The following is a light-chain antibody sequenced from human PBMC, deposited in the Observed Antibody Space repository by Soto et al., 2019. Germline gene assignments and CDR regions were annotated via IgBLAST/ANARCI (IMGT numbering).Light chain of an antibody. V-gene: IGKV3-20*01. J-gene: IGKJ1*01. Sequence: EIVLTQSPGTLSLSPGERATLSCRASQSVSSSYLAWYQQKPGQAPMLLIYGASSRATGIPDRFSGSGSGTDFTLTISRLEPEDFAVYYCQQYGSSTVTFGQGTKVEIK. CDR3: QQYGSSTVT. CDR2: GAS. CDR1: QSVSSSY.